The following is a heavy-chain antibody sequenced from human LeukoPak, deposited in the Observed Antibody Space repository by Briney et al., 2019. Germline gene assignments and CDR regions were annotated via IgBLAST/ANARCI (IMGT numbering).Heavy chain of an antibody. CDR3: AKDAASWRFLEWLNWFDP. D-gene: IGHD3-3*01. V-gene: IGHV3-23*01. Sequence: GGSLGLACAASGFTFSSYAMSWVRQAPGKGLEWVSAISGSGGSTYYADSVKGRFTISRDNSKNTLYLQMNSPRAEDTAVYYCAKDAASWRFLEWLNWFDPWGQGTLVTVSS. CDR2: ISGSGGST. J-gene: IGHJ5*02. CDR1: GFTFSSYA.